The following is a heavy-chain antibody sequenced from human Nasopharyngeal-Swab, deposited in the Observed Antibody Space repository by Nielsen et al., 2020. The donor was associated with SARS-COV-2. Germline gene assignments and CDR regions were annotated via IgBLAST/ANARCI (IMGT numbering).Heavy chain of an antibody. CDR3: ARDRHGYDILTGYRRANNWFDP. J-gene: IGHJ5*02. V-gene: IGHV3-11*04. CDR2: ISSSGSTI. D-gene: IGHD3-9*01. Sequence: LSLTGAASGFTFSDYYMSWIRQAPGKGLEWVSYISSSGSTIYYADSVKGRFTISRDNAKNSLYLQMNSLRAEDTAVYYCARDRHGYDILTGYRRANNWFDPWGQGTLVTVSS. CDR1: GFTFSDYY.